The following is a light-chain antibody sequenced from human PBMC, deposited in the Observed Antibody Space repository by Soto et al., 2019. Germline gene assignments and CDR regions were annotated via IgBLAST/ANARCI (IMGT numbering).Light chain of an antibody. V-gene: IGKV3-11*01. CDR1: QSVSSY. J-gene: IGKJ5*01. Sequence: EIVLTQSPATLSLSPGERATLSCRASQSVSSYLAWYQQKPGQAPRLLIYDASNRATGIPARFSGSGSGTDFTLTISSLEPEDFAVYYCQQRSNWPPIPFGQETRLEIK. CDR2: DAS. CDR3: QQRSNWPPIP.